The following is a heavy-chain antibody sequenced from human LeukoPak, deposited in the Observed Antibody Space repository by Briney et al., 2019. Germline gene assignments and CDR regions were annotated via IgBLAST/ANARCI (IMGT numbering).Heavy chain of an antibody. CDR2: INPIFHTP. V-gene: IGHV1-69*05. CDR3: ARGRTTGEFDY. D-gene: IGHD4-11*01. CDR1: GGAFSSHA. J-gene: IGHJ4*02. Sequence: SVKVSCKASGGAFSSHAISWVRQAPGQGLEWMGGINPIFHTPTYAKKFQGRLTITKNKSMSTASMDLSSLISDATAVYCARGRTTGEFDYWGQGTLVTVSS.